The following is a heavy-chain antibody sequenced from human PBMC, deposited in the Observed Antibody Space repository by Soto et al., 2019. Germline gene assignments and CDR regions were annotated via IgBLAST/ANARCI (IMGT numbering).Heavy chain of an antibody. J-gene: IGHJ5*02. CDR2: IYQSGSA. D-gene: IGHD2-15*01. CDR1: GGSTSSGDYS. V-gene: IGHV4-30-2*01. CDR3: ARLGNCRGGSCYPNWFDP. Sequence: SETLSLTCAVSGGSTSSGDYSWSWIRQPPGKGLEWVGYIYQSGSAYYNPSLKSRVTISLDRSNNHFSLKLTSVTAADTAVYYCARLGNCRGGSCYPNWFDPWGQGTLVTVSS.